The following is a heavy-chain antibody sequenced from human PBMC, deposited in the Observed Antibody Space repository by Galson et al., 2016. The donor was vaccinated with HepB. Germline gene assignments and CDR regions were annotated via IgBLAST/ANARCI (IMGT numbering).Heavy chain of an antibody. CDR2: TYYRSKWYN. CDR1: GDSVSSNSAA. CDR3: ASERLRYFDWLRNRYYYYGMDV. D-gene: IGHD3-9*01. J-gene: IGHJ6*02. Sequence: CAISGDSVSSNSAAWNWIRQSPSRGLEWLGRTYYRSKWYNDYAVSVESRITINPDTSKNQVSLQLNSVTPEDTAVYYCASERLRYFDWLRNRYYYYGMDVWGQGTPVTVSS. V-gene: IGHV6-1*01.